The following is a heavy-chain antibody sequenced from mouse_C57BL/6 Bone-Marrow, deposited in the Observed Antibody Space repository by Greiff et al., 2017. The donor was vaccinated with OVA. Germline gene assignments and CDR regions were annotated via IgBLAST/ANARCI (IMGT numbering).Heavy chain of an antibody. V-gene: IGHV5-6*01. J-gene: IGHJ3*01. D-gene: IGHD2-5*01. Sequence: EVKLMESGGDLVKPGGSLKLSCAASGFTFSSYGMSWVRQTPDKRLEWVATISSCGSYTYYPDSVKGRFTISRDNAKNTLYLQMSSLKSEDTAMYYCARLYSNYVGWFAYWGQGTLVTVSA. CDR2: ISSCGSYT. CDR1: GFTFSSYG. CDR3: ARLYSNYVGWFAY.